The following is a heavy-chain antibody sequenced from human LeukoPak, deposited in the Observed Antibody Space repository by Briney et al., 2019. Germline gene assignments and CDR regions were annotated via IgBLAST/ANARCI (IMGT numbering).Heavy chain of an antibody. CDR3: ARASQSYYYYMDV. J-gene: IGHJ6*03. V-gene: IGHV3-23*01. CDR2: ISGSGGST. CDR1: GFTFSNYA. Sequence: PGGSLRLSCAASGFTFSNYAMSWVRQAPGKGLEWVSTISGSGGSTYYAESVKGRFTISRDNSKNKLYLQMNSLRAEDTAVYYCARASQSYYYYMDVWGKGTTVTVSS.